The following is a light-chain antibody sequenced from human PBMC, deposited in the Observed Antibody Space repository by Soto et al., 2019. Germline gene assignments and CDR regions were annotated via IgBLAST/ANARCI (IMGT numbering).Light chain of an antibody. V-gene: IGKV1-27*01. J-gene: IGKJ4*01. CDR1: QGISSY. CDR3: QKYNIAPAT. CDR2: AAS. Sequence: DIQMTQSPSSLSACVGGRVTITCLASQGISSYLAWYQQKPGKVPKLLIYAASTLQSGVPSRFSGSGSGTDFTLTISRLQPEDVATYYYQKYNIAPATFGGGTKVEIK.